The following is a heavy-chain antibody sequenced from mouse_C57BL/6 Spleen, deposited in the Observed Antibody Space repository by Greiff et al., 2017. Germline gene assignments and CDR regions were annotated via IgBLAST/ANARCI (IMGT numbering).Heavy chain of an antibody. J-gene: IGHJ1*03. D-gene: IGHD1-1*01. CDR2: IYPGGGYT. CDR3: ARYYYGSSRYVDV. Sequence: QVQLQQSGAELVRPGTSVKMSCKASGYTFTNYWIGWAKQRPGHGLEWIGDIYPGGGYTNYNEKFKGKATLTADKSSSTAYMQFSSLTSEDSAIYYCARYYYGSSRYVDVWGTGTTVTVSS. CDR1: GYTFTNYW. V-gene: IGHV1-63*01.